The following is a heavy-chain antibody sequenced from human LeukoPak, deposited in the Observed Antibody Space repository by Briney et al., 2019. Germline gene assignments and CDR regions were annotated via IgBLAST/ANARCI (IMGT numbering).Heavy chain of an antibody. V-gene: IGHV1-18*01. Sequence: GASVKVSCKASGGTFSSYAISWVRQAPGQGLEWMGWISAYNGNTNYAQKLQGRVTMTTDTSTSTTYMELRSLRSDDTAVYYCARVSLGYYDSSGYYPDKDFDYWGQGTLVTVSS. CDR1: GGTFSSYA. J-gene: IGHJ4*02. CDR3: ARVSLGYYDSSGYYPDKDFDY. D-gene: IGHD3-22*01. CDR2: ISAYNGNT.